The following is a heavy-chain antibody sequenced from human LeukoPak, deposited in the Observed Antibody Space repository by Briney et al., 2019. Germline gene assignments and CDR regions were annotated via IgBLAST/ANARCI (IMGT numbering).Heavy chain of an antibody. CDR3: ARDYGSSYFYYYMDV. Sequence: GGSLRLSCAASGFTLSSFNMNWVRQAPGKGLEWVSSISSSSSYIYYADSVKGRFTISRDNAKNSLYLQMNSLRAEDTAVYYCARDYGSSYFYYYMDVWGKGTTVTVSS. CDR1: GFTLSSFN. D-gene: IGHD6-6*01. V-gene: IGHV3-21*01. J-gene: IGHJ6*03. CDR2: ISSSSSYI.